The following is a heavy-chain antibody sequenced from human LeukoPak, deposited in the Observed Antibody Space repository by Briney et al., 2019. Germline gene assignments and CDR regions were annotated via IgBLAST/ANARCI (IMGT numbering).Heavy chain of an antibody. CDR2: INTNTGNP. CDR1: GYTFTTYA. D-gene: IGHD6-13*01. Sequence: ASVNVSCKASGYTFTTYAINWVRRAPGQGLEWMGWINTNTGNPTYAQGFTGRFVFSLDTSVTTVYLEISSLKAEDTAVYYCARGQSGYSSSWYFPGVWGQGTMVTVSS. V-gene: IGHV7-4-1*02. J-gene: IGHJ3*01. CDR3: ARGQSGYSSSWYFPGV.